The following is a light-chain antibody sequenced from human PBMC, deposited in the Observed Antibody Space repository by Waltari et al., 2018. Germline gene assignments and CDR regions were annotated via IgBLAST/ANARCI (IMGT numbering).Light chain of an antibody. CDR1: QTFGSSY. CDR2: GDS. CDR3: QQYGSSPT. V-gene: IGKV3-20*01. J-gene: IGKJ3*01. Sequence: VLTQSPGTLSMFPGERATLSCRASQTFGSSYLAWYQQKPGQGPRPLIYGDSSRATGIPDRLSGSVSGTDFTLTISRLEPEDFAVYYCQQYGSSPTFGPGTRVDL.